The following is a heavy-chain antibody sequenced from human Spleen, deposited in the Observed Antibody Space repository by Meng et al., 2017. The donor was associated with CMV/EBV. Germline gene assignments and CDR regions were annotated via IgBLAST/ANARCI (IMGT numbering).Heavy chain of an antibody. CDR1: AFTFSSYT. Sequence: GESLKISCAASAFTFSSYTMHWVRQAPGKGLEWVSLISSDGGNKYYADSVNGRFTISRDNSKNTLYVQMNSLRAEDTGVYYCARGRPVHCTSTTCYTDYNYYGLGVWGQGTTVTVSS. CDR2: ISSDGGNK. CDR3: ARGRPVHCTSTTCYTDYNYYGLGV. D-gene: IGHD2-2*02. V-gene: IGHV3-30*04. J-gene: IGHJ6*02.